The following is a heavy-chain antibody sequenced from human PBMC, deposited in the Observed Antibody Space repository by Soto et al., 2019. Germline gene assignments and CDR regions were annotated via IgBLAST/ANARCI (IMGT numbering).Heavy chain of an antibody. CDR3: ATDRDASGYSYGNDAFDI. CDR1: GYTLTELS. D-gene: IGHD5-18*01. V-gene: IGHV1-24*01. Sequence: QVQLVQSGAEVKKPGASVKVSCKVSGYTLTELSMHWVRQAPGKGLEWMGGFDPEDGETIYAQKLQGRVTMTEDTSTDTAYMELSSLRSEDTAVYYCATDRDASGYSYGNDAFDIWGQGTMVTVSS. J-gene: IGHJ3*02. CDR2: FDPEDGET.